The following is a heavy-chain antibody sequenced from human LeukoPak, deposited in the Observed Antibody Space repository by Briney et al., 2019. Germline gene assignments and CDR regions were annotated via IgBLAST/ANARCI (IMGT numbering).Heavy chain of an antibody. CDR2: ITGSGGNT. D-gene: IGHD6-13*01. CDR3: AKAASSSWPSYYYGMDV. J-gene: IGHJ6*02. Sequence: GGSLRLSCAASGFIFSGYSMSWVRQAPGKGLEWVSVITGSGGNTYYADSVKGRFTISKDNSKNTVYLQMSSLRVDDTAVYYCAKAASSSWPSYYYGMDVWGQGTTVTVSS. V-gene: IGHV3-23*01. CDR1: GFIFSGYS.